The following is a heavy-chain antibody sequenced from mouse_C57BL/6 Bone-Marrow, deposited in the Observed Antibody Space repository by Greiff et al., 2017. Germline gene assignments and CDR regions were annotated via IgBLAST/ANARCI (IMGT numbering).Heavy chain of an antibody. D-gene: IGHD1-1*01. CDR1: GFNIKDYY. CDR3: ARGITTVVAPSYYYAMDY. CDR2: IDPEDGET. Sequence: VQLQQSGAELVKPGASVKLSCTASGFNIKDYYMHWVKQRTEQGLEWIGRIDPEDGETKYAPKFQGKATITADTSSNTAYLQLSSLTSEDTAVYYCARGITTVVAPSYYYAMDYWGQGTSVTVSS. V-gene: IGHV14-2*01. J-gene: IGHJ4*01.